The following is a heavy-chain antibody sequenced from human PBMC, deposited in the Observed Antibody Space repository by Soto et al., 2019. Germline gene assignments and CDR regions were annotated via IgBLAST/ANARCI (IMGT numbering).Heavy chain of an antibody. CDR3: ARLGAYFQALDS. V-gene: IGHV4-59*08. D-gene: IGHD3-16*01. Sequence: PSETLSLTCAVYGGSFSGYYWTWIRQPPGTGLEWIGYIYFAGTTTYNPSLKSRVTISLDASKNRFSLRLTSVTAADTAVYYCARLGAYFQALDSWGQGTLVTVSS. CDR1: GGSFSGYY. CDR2: IYFAGTT. J-gene: IGHJ4*02.